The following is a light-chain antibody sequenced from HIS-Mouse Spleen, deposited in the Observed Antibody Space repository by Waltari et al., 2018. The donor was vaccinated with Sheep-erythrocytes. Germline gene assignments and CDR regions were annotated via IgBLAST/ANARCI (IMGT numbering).Light chain of an antibody. CDR1: QGVSSY. CDR3: QQRSNWYT. Sequence: EIVLTQSSATLSLSPGERATLACRARQGVSSYLAWYQQKPGQAPGLLTYDASNRATGIPARISGSGSGTDFTLTISSLEPEDFAVYYCQQRSNWYTFGQGTKLEI. CDR2: DAS. J-gene: IGKJ2*01. V-gene: IGKV3D-11*01.